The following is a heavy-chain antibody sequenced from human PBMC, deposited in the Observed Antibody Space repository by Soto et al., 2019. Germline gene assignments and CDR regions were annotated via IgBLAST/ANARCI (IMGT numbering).Heavy chain of an antibody. CDR2: SYLNDDM. CDR3: AHQYFRGSHYFDS. D-gene: IGHD3-10*01. Sequence: SGPTLVNRTQSLTLTCSFSGFSLTTSGVGVRWIRQPPGKALEWLALSYLNDDMLYSPSLKSRLTITKDTSKNQVVLKMTNMDPVDTATYFCAHQYFRGSHYFDSWGQATPVTVS. V-gene: IGHV2-5*01. J-gene: IGHJ4*02. CDR1: GFSLTTSGVG.